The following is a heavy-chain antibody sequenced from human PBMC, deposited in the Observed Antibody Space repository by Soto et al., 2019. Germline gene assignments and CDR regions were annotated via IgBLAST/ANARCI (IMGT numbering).Heavy chain of an antibody. CDR3: VRSGGYGDYYFDY. Sequence: SETLSLTCTVSGGSISSYYWSWIRQPPGKGLEWIGYIYYSGSTNYNPSLKSRVTISVDTSKNQFSLRLSSVTAADTAVYYCVRSGGYGDYYFDYWGQGTLVTVSS. CDR1: GGSISSYY. J-gene: IGHJ4*02. V-gene: IGHV4-59*01. D-gene: IGHD4-17*01. CDR2: IYYSGST.